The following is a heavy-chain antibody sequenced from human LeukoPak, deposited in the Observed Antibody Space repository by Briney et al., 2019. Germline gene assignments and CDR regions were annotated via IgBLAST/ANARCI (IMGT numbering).Heavy chain of an antibody. J-gene: IGHJ4*02. D-gene: IGHD6-13*01. Sequence: PGGSLRLSCAVSGLSVSNNYMNWVRQAPGKGLEWVSLIYSRGGTSYADSVKGRFTISRDSSKNTLFLQMNSLRVEDTAVYYCARDPPGIAASGTYYWGQGTLVTVSS. CDR3: ARDPPGIAASGTYY. CDR1: GLSVSNNY. CDR2: IYSRGGT. V-gene: IGHV3-53*01.